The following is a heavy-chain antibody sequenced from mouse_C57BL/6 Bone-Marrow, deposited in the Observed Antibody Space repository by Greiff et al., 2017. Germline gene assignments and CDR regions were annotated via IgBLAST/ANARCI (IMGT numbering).Heavy chain of an antibody. J-gene: IGHJ4*01. CDR2: ISDGGSYT. CDR1: GFTFSSYA. V-gene: IGHV5-4*01. Sequence: EVKLMESGGGLVKPGGSLKLSCAASGFTFSSYAMSWVRQTPEKRLEWVATISDGGSYTYYPDNVKGRFTISRDNAKNNLYLHMSHLKSEDTAMYYCARDYAMDDWGQGTSVTVSA. CDR3: ARDYAMDD.